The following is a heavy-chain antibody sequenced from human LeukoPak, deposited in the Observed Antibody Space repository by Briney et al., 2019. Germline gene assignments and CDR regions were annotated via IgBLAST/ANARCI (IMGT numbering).Heavy chain of an antibody. Sequence: VGSLRLSCAASGFIFSSYVVSWVRQAPGKGLEWVSGSSGSGGKTYYADSVKGRFTISRDNSKNTLYLQMNSLRAEDTAVYYCAKEATVTTQYHFYGMDLWGQGTTVTVSS. D-gene: IGHD4-17*01. J-gene: IGHJ6*02. CDR2: SSGSGGKT. CDR3: AKEATVTTQYHFYGMDL. V-gene: IGHV3-23*01. CDR1: GFIFSSYV.